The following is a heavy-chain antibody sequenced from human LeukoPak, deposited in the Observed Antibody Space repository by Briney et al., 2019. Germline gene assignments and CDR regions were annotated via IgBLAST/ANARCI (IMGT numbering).Heavy chain of an antibody. D-gene: IGHD6-13*01. CDR2: IYHSGST. CDR3: ARGIALYYYYYMDV. Sequence: PSGTLSLTCAVSGGSISSSNWWSWVRQPPGQGLGWIGEIYHSGSTNYNPSLKSRVTISVDKSKHQFSLKLSSVTAADTAVYYCARGIALYYYYYMDVWGKGTTVTVSS. V-gene: IGHV4-4*02. J-gene: IGHJ6*03. CDR1: GGSISSSNW.